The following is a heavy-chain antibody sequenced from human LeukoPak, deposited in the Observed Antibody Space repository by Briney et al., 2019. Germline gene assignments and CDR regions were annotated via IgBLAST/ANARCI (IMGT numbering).Heavy chain of an antibody. CDR2: IYYSGST. CDR3: ARDQGYYDSSGYLSGDHWFDP. Sequence: SENLSLTFTVSGGSISSGVYYWSWIRQPPGKGLEWIGYIYYSGSTYYNPSPKSRVTISVDTSKNQFSLKLSSVTAADTAVYYCARDQGYYDSSGYLSGDHWFDPWGQGTLVTVSS. J-gene: IGHJ5*02. D-gene: IGHD3-22*01. CDR1: GGSISSGVYY. V-gene: IGHV4-31*03.